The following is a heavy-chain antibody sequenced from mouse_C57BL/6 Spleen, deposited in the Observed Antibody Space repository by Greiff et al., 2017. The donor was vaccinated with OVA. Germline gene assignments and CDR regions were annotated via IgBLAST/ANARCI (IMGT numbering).Heavy chain of an antibody. CDR2: INYDGSST. D-gene: IGHD1-1*01. Sequence: EVMLVESEGGLVQPGSSMKLSCTASGFTFSDYYMAWVRQVPEKGLEWVANINYDGSSTYYLDSLKSRFIISRDNAKNILYLQMSSLKSEDTATYYCARVTVVASALYFDYWGQGTTLTVSS. CDR1: GFTFSDYY. V-gene: IGHV5-16*01. CDR3: ARVTVVASALYFDY. J-gene: IGHJ2*01.